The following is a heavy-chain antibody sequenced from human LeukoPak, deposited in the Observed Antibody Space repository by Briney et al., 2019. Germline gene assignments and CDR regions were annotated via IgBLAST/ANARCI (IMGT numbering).Heavy chain of an antibody. J-gene: IGHJ5*02. Sequence: SETLSLTCTVSGGSISSSSYYWGWIRQPPGKGLEWIGSIYYSGSTYYNPSLKSRVTISVDTSKNQFSLKLSSVTAADTAVYYCARQRIVVVVAANGNWFDPWGQGTLVTVSS. CDR1: GGSISSSSYY. CDR2: IYYSGST. V-gene: IGHV4-39*01. CDR3: ARQRIVVVVAANGNWFDP. D-gene: IGHD2-15*01.